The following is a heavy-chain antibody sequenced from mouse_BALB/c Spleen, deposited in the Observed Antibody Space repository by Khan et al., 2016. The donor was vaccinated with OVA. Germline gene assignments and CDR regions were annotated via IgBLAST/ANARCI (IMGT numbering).Heavy chain of an antibody. D-gene: IGHD1-1*01. CDR1: GYSITSDYA. V-gene: IGHV3-2*02. CDR3: ARSVTITTVVATDFDY. J-gene: IGHJ2*01. Sequence: EVKLEASGPGLVKPSQSLSLTCTVTGYSITSDYAWNWIRQFPGNKLEWMGYISYSGRTSYNPSLKSRISITRDTSKNQFFLQLNSVTTEDTATYYCARSVTITTVVATDFDYWGQGTTLTVSS. CDR2: ISYSGRT.